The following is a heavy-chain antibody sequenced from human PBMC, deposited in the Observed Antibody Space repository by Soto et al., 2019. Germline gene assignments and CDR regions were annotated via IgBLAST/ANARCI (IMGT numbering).Heavy chain of an antibody. V-gene: IGHV3-74*01. J-gene: IGHJ6*03. Sequence: EVQLVESGGGLVQPGGSLRLSCAASEFTFSGRSVHWVRQAPGKGLGWVSGIGRVGTVSTYSDSVKGRFTSSRDNAKNTVYLQMNSLRVEDTAVYYCARGWFGPDVWGKGTTVTVSS. CDR1: EFTFSGRS. CDR2: IGRVGTVS. D-gene: IGHD3-10*01. CDR3: ARGWFGPDV.